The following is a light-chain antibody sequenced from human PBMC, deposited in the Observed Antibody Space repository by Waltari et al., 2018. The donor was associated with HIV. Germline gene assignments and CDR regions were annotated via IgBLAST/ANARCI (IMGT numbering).Light chain of an antibody. CDR2: KDK. V-gene: IGLV3-9*01. CDR3: HVWDHTSVV. CDR1: DIGTRD. Sequence: SYDLTQPLSVSVALGQTARIPCGGRDIGTRDVHWYQQKPGQATSLLIFKDKNRPSGFPERFPGSKSRKAATLTISGAQGGDEAAYFCHVWDHTSVVFGGGTNLTVL. J-gene: IGLJ3*02.